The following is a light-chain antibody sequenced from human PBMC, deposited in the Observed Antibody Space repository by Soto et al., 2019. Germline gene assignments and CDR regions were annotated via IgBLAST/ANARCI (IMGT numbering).Light chain of an antibody. CDR2: DAF. Sequence: EIVLTQSPATLSLSPGQRATLFCRASQSVGNYLAWYQQKPGQAPRLLIYDAFNRVSGNPARFSGSGSGTDFSFNISSLEPEDFGVYSCKQRFDWPSFGPATKVD. CDR3: KQRFDWPS. J-gene: IGKJ3*01. CDR1: QSVGNY. V-gene: IGKV3-11*01.